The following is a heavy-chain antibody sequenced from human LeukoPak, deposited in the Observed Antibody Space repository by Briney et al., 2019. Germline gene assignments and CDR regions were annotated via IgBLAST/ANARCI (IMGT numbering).Heavy chain of an antibody. J-gene: IGHJ5*02. CDR1: GGSLSNYY. V-gene: IGHV4-59*08. CDR3: ASVRFGDVVRQT. CDR2: ISNSGNT. D-gene: IGHD3-16*01. Sequence: SETLSLTCAVSGGSLSNYYLSWVRQPPGKGLEWIGYISNSGNTKYNPSLKSRVTTSLDTSRKQSSLNLSSVSAADTAVYFCASVRFGDVVRQTWGQGIMVTVSS.